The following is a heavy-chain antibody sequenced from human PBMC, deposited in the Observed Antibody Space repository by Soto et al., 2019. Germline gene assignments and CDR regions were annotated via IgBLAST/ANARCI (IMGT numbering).Heavy chain of an antibody. Sequence: GASVKVSCKASGYTFTSYDINWVRQATGQGLEWMGWMNPNSGNTGYAQKFQGRVTMTRNTSISTAYMELSSLRSEDTAVYYCARSYSGYDFDYYYFGMDVWGLGTTVTVSS. CDR1: GYTFTSYD. D-gene: IGHD5-12*01. CDR3: ARSYSGYDFDYYYFGMDV. CDR2: MNPNSGNT. J-gene: IGHJ6*02. V-gene: IGHV1-8*01.